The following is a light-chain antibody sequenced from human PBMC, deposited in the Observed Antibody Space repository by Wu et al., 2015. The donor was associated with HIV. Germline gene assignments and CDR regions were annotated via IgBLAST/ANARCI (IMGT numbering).Light chain of an antibody. CDR2: GPF. Sequence: EIVLTQSPGTLSLSPGERATLSCRASQSVSRNFLAWYQQKPGQSPRLLIYGPFTRATGIPDRFSGSGSGTDFTLTISSLEPEDFAVYYCQHRSNWPLSFGGGTKVEIK. CDR3: QHRSNWPLS. J-gene: IGKJ4*01. V-gene: IGKV3D-20*02. CDR1: QSVSRNF.